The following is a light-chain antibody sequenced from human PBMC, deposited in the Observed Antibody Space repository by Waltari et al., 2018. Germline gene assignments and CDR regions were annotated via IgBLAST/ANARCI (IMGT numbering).Light chain of an antibody. Sequence: QSVLTQPPSVSAAAGQKVTISCSRSGSNIGNNFVSWYQQLPGTAPKLLIFDNNKRPSGIPDRFSGSKSGSSATLGIAGLQTGDEAEYYCGTWDSDLSVVFGGGTRLTVL. V-gene: IGLV1-51*01. CDR1: GSNIGNNF. CDR2: DNN. J-gene: IGLJ2*01. CDR3: GTWDSDLSVV.